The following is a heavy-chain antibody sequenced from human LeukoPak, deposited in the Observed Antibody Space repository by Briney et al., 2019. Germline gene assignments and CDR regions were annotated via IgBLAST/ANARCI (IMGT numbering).Heavy chain of an antibody. J-gene: IGHJ4*02. CDR1: GGSISSGSYY. D-gene: IGHD6-13*01. Sequence: SQTLSLTCTVSGGSISSGSYYWSWIRQPAGKGLEWIGRIYTSGSTNYNPSLKSRVTISVDTSKNQFSLKLSSVTAADTAVYYCAKTAGYSSSWAFDYWGQGTLVTVSS. CDR2: IYTSGST. CDR3: AKTAGYSSSWAFDY. V-gene: IGHV4-61*02.